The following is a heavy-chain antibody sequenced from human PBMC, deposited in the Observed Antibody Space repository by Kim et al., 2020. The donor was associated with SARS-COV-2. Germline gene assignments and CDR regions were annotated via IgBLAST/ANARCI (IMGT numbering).Heavy chain of an antibody. J-gene: IGHJ4*02. Sequence: SETLSLTCAVYGGSFSGYYWSWIRQPPGKGLEWIGEINHSGSTNYNPSLKSRVTISVDTSKNQFSLKLSSVTAADTAVYYCARGPRYGDYEGETPSFDCWGQGTLVTVSS. D-gene: IGHD4-17*01. CDR2: INHSGST. CDR3: ARGPRYGDYEGETPSFDC. V-gene: IGHV4-34*01. CDR1: GGSFSGYY.